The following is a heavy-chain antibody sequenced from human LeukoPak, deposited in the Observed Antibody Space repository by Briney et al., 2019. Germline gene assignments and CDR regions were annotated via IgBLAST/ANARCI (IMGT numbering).Heavy chain of an antibody. CDR3: ARGLTYYDILTGYYLGNWFDP. D-gene: IGHD3-9*01. CDR1: GFTFSSYA. V-gene: IGHV3-23*01. J-gene: IGHJ5*02. Sequence: PGGSLRLSCAASGFTFSSYAMSWVRQAPGKGLEWVSAISGSGGSTYYADSVKGRFTISRDNSKNTLYLQMNSLRAEDTAVYYCARGLTYYDILTGYYLGNWFDPWGQGTLVTVSS. CDR2: ISGSGGST.